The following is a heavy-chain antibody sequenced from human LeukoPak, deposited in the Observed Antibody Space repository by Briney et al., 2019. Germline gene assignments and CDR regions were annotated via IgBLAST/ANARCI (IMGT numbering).Heavy chain of an antibody. CDR1: GYSFTSYW. CDR2: IYPGDSDT. D-gene: IGHD3-10*02. CDR3: ARQNFRRDSLMFALQGEYYLDY. V-gene: IGHV5-51*01. Sequence: GESLKISCKGSGYSFTSYWIGWVRQMPGKGLEWMGIIYPGDSDTRYSPSFQGQVTISADKSISTAYLQWSSLKASDTAMYYWARQNFRRDSLMFALQGEYYLDYLGPGTLVTVPS. J-gene: IGHJ4*01.